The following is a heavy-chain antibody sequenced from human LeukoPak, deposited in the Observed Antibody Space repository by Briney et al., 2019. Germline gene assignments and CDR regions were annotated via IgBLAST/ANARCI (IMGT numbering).Heavy chain of an antibody. CDR3: AADLHFGYCTATSCANY. D-gene: IGHD2-2*03. V-gene: IGHV3-15*01. Sequence: GGSLRLSCAASGFTFINSWMTWVRQAPGKGLEWVGRIRSTPDGGATDYAAPVKGRFTISRDDSKNTLYLQMSSLRTEDTAVYYCAADLHFGYCTATSCANYWGQGTLVTVSS. J-gene: IGHJ4*02. CDR1: GFTFINSW. CDR2: IRSTPDGGAT.